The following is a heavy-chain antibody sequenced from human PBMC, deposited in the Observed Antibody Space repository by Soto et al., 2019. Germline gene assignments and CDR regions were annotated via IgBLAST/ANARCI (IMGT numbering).Heavy chain of an antibody. CDR1: GGSIANYY. J-gene: IGHJ5*02. V-gene: IGHV4-59*01. CDR2: VYYSGST. CDR3: ARNRHNYNLRYWFDP. Sequence: PSETLSLTCSVSGGSIANYYWSWIRQPPGKGLEWIGYVYYSGSTNYNPSLKSRVTMSVDTSRNLFSLQLTSVTAADPDMYYCARNRHNYNLRYWFDPWGQGTLVTVSS. D-gene: IGHD4-4*01.